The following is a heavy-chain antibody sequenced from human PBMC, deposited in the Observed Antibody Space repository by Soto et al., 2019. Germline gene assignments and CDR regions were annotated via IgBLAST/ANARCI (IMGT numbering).Heavy chain of an antibody. CDR3: AKDGPKGDQWLDPYFDY. D-gene: IGHD6-19*01. CDR1: GFTFSSYA. CDR2: ISGSGGST. V-gene: IGHV3-23*01. Sequence: GGSLRLSCAASGFTFSSYAMSWVRQAPGKGLEWVSAISGSGGSTYYADSVKGRFTISRDNSKNTLYLQMNSLRAEDTAVYYCAKDGPKGDQWLDPYFDYWGQGTLVTVSS. J-gene: IGHJ4*02.